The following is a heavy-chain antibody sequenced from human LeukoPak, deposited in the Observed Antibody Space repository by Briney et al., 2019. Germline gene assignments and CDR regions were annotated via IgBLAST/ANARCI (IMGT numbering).Heavy chain of an antibody. CDR2: IYSGGST. V-gene: IGHV3-53*01. D-gene: IGHD3-22*01. CDR3: ARGHYYDSSGYYYVDAFDI. J-gene: IGHJ3*02. Sequence: GGSLRLSCAASGFTVSSNYMSWVRQAPGKGLEWVSVIYSGGSTYYADSVKGRLTISRDNSKNTLYLQMNSLRAEDTAVYYCARGHYYDSSGYYYVDAFDIWGQGTMVTVSS. CDR1: GFTVSSNY.